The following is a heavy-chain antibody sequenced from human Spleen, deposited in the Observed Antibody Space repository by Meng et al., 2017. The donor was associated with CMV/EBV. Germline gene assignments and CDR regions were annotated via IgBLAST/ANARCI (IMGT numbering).Heavy chain of an antibody. J-gene: IGHJ5*02. D-gene: IGHD5-24*01. CDR3: ARADETNWFDP. Sequence: ASVKVSCKASGYSFAGHYIRWVRQAPGQGLEWMGIINPSGGSTSYAQKFQGRVTMTRDTSTSTVYMELSSLRSEDTAVYYCARADETNWFDPWGQGTLVTVSS. CDR2: INPSGGST. V-gene: IGHV1-46*01. CDR1: GYSFAGHY.